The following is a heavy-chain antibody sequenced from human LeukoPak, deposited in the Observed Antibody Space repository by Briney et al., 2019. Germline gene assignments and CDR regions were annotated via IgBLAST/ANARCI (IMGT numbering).Heavy chain of an antibody. Sequence: SETLSLTCAVSGGSISSGGYSWSWIRQPPGKGLEWIGYIYHSGSTYYNPSLKSRVTISVDRSKNQFSLKLSSVTAADTAVYYCARDRAYCGGDCSYYFDYWGQGTLVTVSS. CDR3: ARDRAYCGGDCSYYFDY. CDR2: IYHSGST. V-gene: IGHV4-30-2*01. D-gene: IGHD2-21*02. CDR1: GGSISSGGYS. J-gene: IGHJ4*02.